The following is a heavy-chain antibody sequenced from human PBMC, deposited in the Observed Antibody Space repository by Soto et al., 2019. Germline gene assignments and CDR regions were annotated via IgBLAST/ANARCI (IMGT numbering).Heavy chain of an antibody. CDR1: EGSCVGYD. J-gene: IGHJ4*02. Sequence: AVEEGSCVGYDWSWISKQQGKGLEWIGEVNHSGSTNYNPSLKSRVTISVDTSKNQFSLKLSSVTAADTAVYYCARAANVLYSSWVDYWGQGTLVSLSS. V-gene: IGHV4-34*01. CDR2: VNHSGST. CDR3: ARAANVLYSSWVDY. D-gene: IGHD6-6*01.